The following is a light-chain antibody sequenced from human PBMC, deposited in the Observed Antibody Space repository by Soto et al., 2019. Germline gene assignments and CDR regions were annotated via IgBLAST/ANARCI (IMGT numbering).Light chain of an antibody. V-gene: IGLV2-11*01. CDR1: NSDVGGYNY. CDR3: CSYVDTDTWV. Sequence: QSVLTQPRSVSGSPGQSVTISCTGTNSDVGGYNYVSWYQQYPGEAPKLMISGVSERPSGVPDRFSGSKSGNTASLTISGLQAEDEADYYCCSYVDTDTWVFGGGTK. J-gene: IGLJ3*02. CDR2: GVS.